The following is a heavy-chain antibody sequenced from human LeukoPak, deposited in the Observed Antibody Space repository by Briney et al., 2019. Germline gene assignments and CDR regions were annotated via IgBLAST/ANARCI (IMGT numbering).Heavy chain of an antibody. CDR3: AGDRGWLIAS. J-gene: IGHJ4*02. CDR2: IKKDGSKT. Sequence: PGWSLTLSCPGSGFTYRHFLMNWLRQARGGGREWVAMIKKDGSKTNYADSVKGRFTISRDNAKNTVYLQMNSLRAEDTAVYYCAGDRGWLIASWGQGTLVTVSS. V-gene: IGHV3-7*01. D-gene: IGHD6-19*01. CDR1: GFTYRHFL.